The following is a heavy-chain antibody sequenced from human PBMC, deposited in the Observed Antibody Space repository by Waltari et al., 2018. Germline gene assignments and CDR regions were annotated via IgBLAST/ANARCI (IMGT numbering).Heavy chain of an antibody. CDR3: ARNIVVVPAAIRYYGMDV. J-gene: IGHJ6*02. D-gene: IGHD2-2*01. Sequence: QVQLVQSGAEVKKPGSSVKVSCKASGGTFSSYAISWVRQAPGQGLEWMGGIIPIFVTANYAQKFQGRVRITADESTSTAYMELSSLRSEDTAVYYCARNIVVVPAAIRYYGMDVWGQGTTVTVSS. CDR1: GGTFSSYA. V-gene: IGHV1-69*01. CDR2: IIPIFVTA.